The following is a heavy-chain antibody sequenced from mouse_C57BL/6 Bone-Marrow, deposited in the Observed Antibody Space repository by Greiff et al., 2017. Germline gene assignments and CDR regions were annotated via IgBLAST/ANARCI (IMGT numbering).Heavy chain of an antibody. CDR3: ASRQLRSWAY. CDR1: GFTFSSYA. V-gene: IGHV5-4*03. J-gene: IGHJ3*01. CDR2: ISDGGSYT. Sequence: EVKLVESGGGLVKPGGSLKLSCAASGFTFSSYAMSWVRQTPEKRLEWVATISDGGSYTYYPDNVKGRFTISRDNAKNNLYLQMSHLKSEDTAMYYCASRQLRSWAYWGQGTLVTVSA. D-gene: IGHD3-2*02.